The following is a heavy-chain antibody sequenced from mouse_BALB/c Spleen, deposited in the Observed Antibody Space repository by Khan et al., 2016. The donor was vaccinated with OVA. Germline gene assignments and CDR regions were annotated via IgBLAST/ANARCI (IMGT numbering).Heavy chain of an antibody. V-gene: IGHV5-12-2*01. CDR1: VFTFSHYS. J-gene: IGHJ2*01. CDR3: ARHGGTGYFDF. D-gene: IGHD2-14*01. Sequence: EVELVESGGGLVQPGGSLKFSCAASVFTFSHYSMSWIRRTPEKRLEWVAYITNGGGSTYYADTAKGRFTISRDNAKNTLYLQMSSLKSGDTAMYYCARHGGTGYFDFWGQGTTLTVSS. CDR2: ITNGGGST.